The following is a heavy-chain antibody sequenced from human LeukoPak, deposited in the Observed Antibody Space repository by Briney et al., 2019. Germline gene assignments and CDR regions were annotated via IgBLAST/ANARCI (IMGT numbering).Heavy chain of an antibody. CDR3: AKLSGSGSPL. CDR1: GFIFSSYA. Sequence: SGRSQRLSCAASGFIFSSYAMHWVRHAPGKGLEWVSLISGDGGSTYYADSVKGRFTISRDNSKNSLYLQMNSLRTEDTALYYCAKLSGSGSPLWGQGTLVTVSS. CDR2: ISGDGGST. V-gene: IGHV3-43*02. J-gene: IGHJ4*02. D-gene: IGHD3-10*01.